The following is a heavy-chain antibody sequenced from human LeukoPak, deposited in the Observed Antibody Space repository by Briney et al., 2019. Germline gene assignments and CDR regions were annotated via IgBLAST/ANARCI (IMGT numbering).Heavy chain of an antibody. V-gene: IGHV4-4*07. CDR1: GGSITSYY. J-gene: IGHJ4*02. D-gene: IGHD3-22*01. Sequence: SETLSLTCTVSGGSITSYYWSWIRQPAGKGLEWIGRIYTRGSTNYNPSHKSRVTVSVDTSRNQFSLKLTSVTAADTAVYYCAGEGHYYDSTGYYYGGEDYWGQGTLVTVSS. CDR2: IYTRGST. CDR3: AGEGHYYDSTGYYYGGEDY.